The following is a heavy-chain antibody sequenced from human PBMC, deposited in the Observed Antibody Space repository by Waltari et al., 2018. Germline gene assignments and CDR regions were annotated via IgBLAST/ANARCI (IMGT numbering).Heavy chain of an antibody. CDR3: ASGHDYDSATTYMDV. CDR1: PGTFDSYA. J-gene: IGHJ6*02. Sequence: QVQLVQSGAEVKKPGSSVKVSCKASPGTFDSYAISWVRQAPGQGPEWMGRLLPFLDKATYGQKVLDRVAITADRSTNTAYMELSRLRSEDTAVYYCASGHDYDSATTYMDVWGQGTTVIVAS. CDR2: LLPFLDKA. V-gene: IGHV1-69*10. D-gene: IGHD3-16*01.